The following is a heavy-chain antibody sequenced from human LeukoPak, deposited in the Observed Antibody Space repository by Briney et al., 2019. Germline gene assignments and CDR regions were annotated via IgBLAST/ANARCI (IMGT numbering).Heavy chain of an antibody. CDR3: ARGPPNWGYDY. D-gene: IGHD7-27*01. V-gene: IGHV1-8*01. Sequence: GASVTVSCTASGYTFTSYDFNWVRQATGQRPEWMGWMSPNSGDTGYAQKFQDSVTMTRNTSISTAYMELSSLRSDDTAVYYCARGPPNWGYDYWGPGTLVTVSS. CDR1: GYTFTSYD. J-gene: IGHJ4*02. CDR2: MSPNSGDT.